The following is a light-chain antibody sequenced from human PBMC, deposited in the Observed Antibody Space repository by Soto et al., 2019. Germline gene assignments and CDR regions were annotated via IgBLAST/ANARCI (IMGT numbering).Light chain of an antibody. Sequence: EIVLTQSPATLSLSPGERVTLSCRASQSVGNNHLAWYQQKPGQPPRVLFFVASVRATGTPDRFSGSGSGTDFSLTISRLEPEDFAVDYCQQYGSSPLTFGGGSKVDIK. V-gene: IGKV3-20*01. CDR2: VAS. J-gene: IGKJ4*01. CDR1: QSVGNNH. CDR3: QQYGSSPLT.